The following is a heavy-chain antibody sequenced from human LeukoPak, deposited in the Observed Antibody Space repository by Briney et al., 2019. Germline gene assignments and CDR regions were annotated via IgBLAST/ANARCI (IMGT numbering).Heavy chain of an antibody. CDR2: INTDGSST. D-gene: IGHD2-2*01. V-gene: IGHV3-74*01. Sequence: GGSLRLSCAASGFTFSTYWMHWVRQAPGKGLVWVSRINTDGSSTAYADSVKGRFTVSRDNAKNTLYLQMNSLRAEDTAVYYCAFSAASRQTYYGMDVRGKGTTVTVSS. CDR3: AFSAASRQTYYGMDV. CDR1: GFTFSTYW. J-gene: IGHJ6*04.